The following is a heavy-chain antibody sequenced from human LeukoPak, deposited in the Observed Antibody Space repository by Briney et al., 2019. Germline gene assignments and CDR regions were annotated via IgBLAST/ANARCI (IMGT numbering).Heavy chain of an antibody. D-gene: IGHD3-10*01. Sequence: SETLSLTCTVSGGSISSGDYYWSWIRQPPGKGLEWIGYIYYSGSTYYNPSLKSRVTISVDTSKNQFSLKLSSVTAADTAVYYCARSPALINYSSGTFDYWGQGTLVTVSS. CDR2: IYYSGST. V-gene: IGHV4-30-4*01. CDR3: ARSPALINYSSGTFDY. CDR1: GGSISSGDYY. J-gene: IGHJ4*02.